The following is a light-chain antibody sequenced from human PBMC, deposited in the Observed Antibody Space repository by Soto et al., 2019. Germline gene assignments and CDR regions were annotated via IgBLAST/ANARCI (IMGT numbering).Light chain of an antibody. V-gene: IGKV1-5*03. J-gene: IGKJ4*01. CDR2: KAS. CDR3: QQYDSYPLT. Sequence: DIQMTQSPSTLSASVGDRVTITCRASQSISSWLAWYQQKPGKAPNLLIYKASSLESGVPSRFSGSGSATDFTLTVSSLQPDDFATYYCQQYDSYPLTFGGGTKVEIK. CDR1: QSISSW.